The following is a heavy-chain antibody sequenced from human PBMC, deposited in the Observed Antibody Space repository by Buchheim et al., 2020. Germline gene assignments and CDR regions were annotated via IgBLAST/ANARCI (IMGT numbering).Heavy chain of an antibody. D-gene: IGHD5-18*01. V-gene: IGHV3-15*01. CDR2: IKSKTDGGTT. Sequence: EVQLVESGGGLVKPGGSLRLSCAASGFTFSNAWMSWVRQAPGKGLEWVGRIKSKTDGGTTDYAAPVKGRFTISRDDSKNTLYLQMNSLKTEDTAVYYCTTEDTAMVTYYYYGMDVWGQGTT. J-gene: IGHJ6*02. CDR3: TTEDTAMVTYYYYGMDV. CDR1: GFTFSNAW.